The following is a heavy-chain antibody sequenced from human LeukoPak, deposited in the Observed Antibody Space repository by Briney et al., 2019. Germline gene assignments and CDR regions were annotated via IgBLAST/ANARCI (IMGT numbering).Heavy chain of an antibody. D-gene: IGHD5-18*01. CDR3: ARSGYTYGFDY. CDR1: GFTFSTYT. J-gene: IGHJ4*02. CDR2: IGSGGRHI. V-gene: IGHV3-21*01. Sequence: GGSLRLSCAASGFTFSTYTMNWVRQAPGKGLEWVASIGSGGRHIHYADSVKGRFTISRDNAKNSLYLQTNSLRAEDTAVYYCARSGYTYGFDYWGQGALVTVSS.